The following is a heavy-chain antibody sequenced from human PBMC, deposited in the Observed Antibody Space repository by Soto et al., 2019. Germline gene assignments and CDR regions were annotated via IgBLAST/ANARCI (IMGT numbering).Heavy chain of an antibody. J-gene: IGHJ4*02. CDR2: IDWDDDK. Sequence: GSGPTLVNPTQTLTLTCTFSGFSLSTSGMCVSWIRQPPGKALEWLARIDWDDDKYYSTSLKTRLTISKDTSKNQVVLTMTNMDPVDTATYYCARIQDSRTQYYFDYWGQGTLVTVSS. V-gene: IGHV2-70*11. CDR1: GFSLSTSGMC. CDR3: ARIQDSRTQYYFDY. D-gene: IGHD1-7*01.